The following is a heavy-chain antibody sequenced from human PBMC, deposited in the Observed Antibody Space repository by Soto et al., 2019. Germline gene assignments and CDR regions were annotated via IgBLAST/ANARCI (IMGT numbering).Heavy chain of an antibody. CDR2: ISGSGGST. D-gene: IGHD6-19*01. V-gene: IGHV3-23*01. J-gene: IGHJ4*02. CDR1: GFTFSSYA. CDR3: AKYGSGQKIGNYFDY. Sequence: GGSLRLSCAASGFTFSSYAMSWVRQAPGKGLEWVSAISGSGGSTYYADSVKGRFTISRDNSKNTLYLQMNSLRAEDTAVYYCAKYGSGQKIGNYFDYWGQGTLVTVSS.